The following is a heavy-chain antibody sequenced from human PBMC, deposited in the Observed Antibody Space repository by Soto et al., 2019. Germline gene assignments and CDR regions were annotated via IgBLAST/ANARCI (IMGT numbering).Heavy chain of an antibody. Sequence: ASVKVSCKASGYTFTGYYMHWVRQAPGQVLEWMGWINPNSGVTNYAQKFQGRVTMTRDTSISTAYMELSRLRSDDTAVYYCARDSFPYYHNSTGYGEAFDPWGQGTVVTVSS. CDR3: ARDSFPYYHNSTGYGEAFDP. J-gene: IGHJ5*02. V-gene: IGHV1-2*02. CDR2: INPNSGVT. D-gene: IGHD3-22*01. CDR1: GYTFTGYY.